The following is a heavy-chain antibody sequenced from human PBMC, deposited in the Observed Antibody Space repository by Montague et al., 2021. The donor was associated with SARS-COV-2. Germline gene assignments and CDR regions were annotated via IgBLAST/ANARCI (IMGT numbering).Heavy chain of an antibody. D-gene: IGHD3-3*01. CDR3: ARGYQLRFLEWSSRQSTCDY. CDR1: GGSFSGYY. CDR2: INHSGST. J-gene: IGHJ4*02. Sequence: SETLSLTCAVYGGSFSGYYWSWIRQPPGKGLEWIGEINHSGSTNYNPSLKSRVTISVDTSKNQFSLKLSSVTAADTAVYYCARGYQLRFLEWSSRQSTCDYWGQGTLVTVSS. V-gene: IGHV4-34*01.